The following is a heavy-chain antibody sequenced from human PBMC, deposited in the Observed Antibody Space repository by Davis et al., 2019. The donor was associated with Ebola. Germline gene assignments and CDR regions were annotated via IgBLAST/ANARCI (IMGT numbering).Heavy chain of an antibody. Sequence: ASVKVSCKASGYTFTTYGISWVRQAPGQGLEWMGWISAYNGNPNYAQKLQGRVTMTTDTSTSTAYMELRSLRSDDTAVYFCARDVDSSGYYYARYFDYWGQGTLVTVSS. CDR2: ISAYNGNP. V-gene: IGHV1-18*01. CDR1: GYTFTTYG. D-gene: IGHD3-22*01. J-gene: IGHJ4*02. CDR3: ARDVDSSGYYYARYFDY.